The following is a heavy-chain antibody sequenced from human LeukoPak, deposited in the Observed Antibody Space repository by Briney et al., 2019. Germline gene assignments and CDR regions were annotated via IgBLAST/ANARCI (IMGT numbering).Heavy chain of an antibody. D-gene: IGHD2-8*02. Sequence: TSETLSLTCIVSGDSISSSSYYWGWIRQPPGKGLEWIGSIYYSGSTYYNPSLKSRVTISVDTSKNQFSLKLSSVTAADTAVYYCARVAPLVANWGQGTLITVSS. CDR2: IYYSGST. V-gene: IGHV4-39*01. CDR1: GDSISSSSYY. J-gene: IGHJ4*02. CDR3: ARVAPLVAN.